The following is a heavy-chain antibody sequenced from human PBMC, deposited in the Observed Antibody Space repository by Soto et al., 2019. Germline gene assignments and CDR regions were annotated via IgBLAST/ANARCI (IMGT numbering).Heavy chain of an antibody. CDR2: IYHSGST. D-gene: IGHD6-13*01. CDR1: GYSIIRGYY. Sequence: PSETLSLTCAVSGYSIIRGYYWGWIRQPPGKGLEWIGSIYHSGSTYYNPSLKSRVTISVDTSKNQFSLKLSSVTAADTAVYYCARIAAGVVDYWGQGTLVTVSS. V-gene: IGHV4-38-2*01. CDR3: ARIAAGVVDY. J-gene: IGHJ4*02.